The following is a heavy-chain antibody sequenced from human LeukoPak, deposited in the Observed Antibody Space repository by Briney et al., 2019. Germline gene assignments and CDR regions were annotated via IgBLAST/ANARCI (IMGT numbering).Heavy chain of an antibody. D-gene: IGHD3-10*01. V-gene: IGHV1-18*04. CDR1: GYTFTSYG. Sequence: GASVKVSCKASGYTFTSYGISWVRQAPGQGLEWMGWISAYNGNTNYAQKLQGRVTMTTDTSTSTAYMELRSLRSDDTAVYYCARDRIAYYYGSGSWDSWFDPWGQGTLVTVSS. J-gene: IGHJ5*02. CDR2: ISAYNGNT. CDR3: ARDRIAYYYGSGSWDSWFDP.